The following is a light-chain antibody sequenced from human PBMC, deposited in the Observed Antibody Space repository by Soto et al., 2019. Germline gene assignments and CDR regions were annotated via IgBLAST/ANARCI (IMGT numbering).Light chain of an antibody. V-gene: IGLV1-44*01. Sequence: QSVLTQPPSASGTPGQRVTISCSGSSSNIGSNTVNWYQQLPGTAPKLLIYSNNQRPSGVPDRFSGSKSCTSASLAISGLQSEDEADYYCAAWEDSLNVVVFGGGTKLTVL. J-gene: IGLJ2*01. CDR2: SNN. CDR3: AAWEDSLNVVV. CDR1: SSNIGSNT.